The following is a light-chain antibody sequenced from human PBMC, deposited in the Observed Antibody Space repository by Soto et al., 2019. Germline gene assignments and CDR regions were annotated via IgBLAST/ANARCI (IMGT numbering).Light chain of an antibody. CDR3: MQSLQTSWT. V-gene: IGKV2-28*01. CDR1: QTLLYSNGYNY. J-gene: IGKJ1*01. Sequence: DIVMTQSPLSLPVTPGELASISCSSSQTLLYSNGYNYLDWYLQKPVQSPQRLISLGSDRASGVPDRVRGSGSGTDFTLKISRVEADDVGVYYCMQSLQTSWTSGQGTNVGIK. CDR2: LGS.